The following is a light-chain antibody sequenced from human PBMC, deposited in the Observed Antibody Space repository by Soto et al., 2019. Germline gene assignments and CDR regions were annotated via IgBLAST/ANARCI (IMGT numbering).Light chain of an antibody. CDR2: EVS. V-gene: IGLV2-14*01. J-gene: IGLJ1*01. Sequence: QSALTQPASVSGSPGQSITISCTGTSSDVGGYNYVSWYQQHPGKAPKLMIYEVSNRPSGVSNRFSGSKSGNTASLTISGLQTDDEADYYCNSYTTSSTHVFGTGTKVTVL. CDR1: SSDVGGYNY. CDR3: NSYTTSSTHV.